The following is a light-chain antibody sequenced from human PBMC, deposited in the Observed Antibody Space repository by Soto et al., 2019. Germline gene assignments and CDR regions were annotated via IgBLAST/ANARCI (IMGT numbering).Light chain of an antibody. CDR2: EVS. CDR3: SSYTSTSTLVV. Sequence: QSVLTQPASVSGSPGQSITISCTGTSSDVGGYNYVSWYQQHPGKAPKLMIYEVSNRPSGVSNRFSGSKSGNTASLTISGLQAVDEADYYCSSYTSTSTLVVFGGGTKVTVL. CDR1: SSDVGGYNY. V-gene: IGLV2-14*01. J-gene: IGLJ2*01.